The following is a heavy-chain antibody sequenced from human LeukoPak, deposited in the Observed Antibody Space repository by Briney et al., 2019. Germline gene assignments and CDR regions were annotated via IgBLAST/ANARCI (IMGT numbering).Heavy chain of an antibody. CDR1: GGSISSYY. CDR3: ARGTNRSYYFGMDV. CDR2: IYYSGST. J-gene: IGHJ6*02. Sequence: SETLSLTCTVSGGSISSYYWSWIRQPPGKGLEWVGYIYYSGSTNYNPSLKSRVTISVDASKNQFSLKLSSVTAADTAVYYCARGTNRSYYFGMDVWGQGTTVTVSS. D-gene: IGHD2-8*01. V-gene: IGHV4-59*01.